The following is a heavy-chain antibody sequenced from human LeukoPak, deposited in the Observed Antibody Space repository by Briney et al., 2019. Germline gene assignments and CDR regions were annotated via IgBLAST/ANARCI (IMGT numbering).Heavy chain of an antibody. CDR2: IIPLFRTT. CDR1: GGAFGNSA. CDR3: ARDMRTYYYGSGSFSYYFDY. J-gene: IGHJ4*02. V-gene: IGHV1-69*13. D-gene: IGHD3-10*01. Sequence: SVKVSCKASGGAFGNSAFTWVRQAPGQGLEWMGGIIPLFRTTNYAPRFQGRVTITAVESTSTVYMELTSLTSEDTAVYYCARDMRTYYYGSGSFSYYFDYWGQGTLVTVSS.